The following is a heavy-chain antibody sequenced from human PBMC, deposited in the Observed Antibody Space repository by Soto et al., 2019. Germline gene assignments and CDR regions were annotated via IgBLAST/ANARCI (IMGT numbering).Heavy chain of an antibody. CDR3: SRDGYNYYFDY. CDR2: ISGSGGST. CDR1: GFTFSSYA. V-gene: IGHV3-23*01. J-gene: IGHJ4*02. Sequence: ELQLLESGGGLVQPGGSLRLSCAASGFTFSSYAMSWVRQAPGKGLEWVSAISGSGGSTYYADSVKGRFTISRDNSKNTLYLQMNSLRAEDTAVYYCSRDGYNYYFDYWGQGTLVTVSS. D-gene: IGHD1-1*01.